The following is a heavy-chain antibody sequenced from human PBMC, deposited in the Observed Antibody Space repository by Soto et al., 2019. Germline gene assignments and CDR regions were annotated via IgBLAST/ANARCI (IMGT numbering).Heavy chain of an antibody. V-gene: IGHV1-18*01. CDR2: INAYNGNT. Sequence: ASVKVSCKASGYTFTSYGISWVRQAPGQGLEWMGWINAYNGNTNYAQKLQGRVTMTTDTSTSTAYMELRSLRYDDTAVFYCARVAGAYVWGSYRTPGFDYWGQGILAPVYS. D-gene: IGHD3-16*02. CDR3: ARVAGAYVWGSYRTPGFDY. CDR1: GYTFTSYG. J-gene: IGHJ4*02.